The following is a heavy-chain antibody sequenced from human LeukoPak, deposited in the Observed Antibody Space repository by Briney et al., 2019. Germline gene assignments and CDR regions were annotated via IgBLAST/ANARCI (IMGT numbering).Heavy chain of an antibody. CDR1: GGTFSCYA. D-gene: IGHD3-9*01. Sequence: GASVKVSCKASGGTFSCYAISWVRQAPGQGLEWMGGIIPIFGTANYAQKFQGRVTVTADKSTSTAYMELSSLRSEDTAVYYCARALKYYDILTGSNWFDPWGQGTLVTVSS. CDR2: IIPIFGTA. V-gene: IGHV1-69*06. J-gene: IGHJ5*02. CDR3: ARALKYYDILTGSNWFDP.